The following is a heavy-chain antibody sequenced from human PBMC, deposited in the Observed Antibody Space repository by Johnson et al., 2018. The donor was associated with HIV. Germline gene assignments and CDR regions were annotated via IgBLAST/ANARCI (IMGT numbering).Heavy chain of an antibody. CDR3: ARESTAWGGDYVGYGLDV. CDR2: IRYDGSNQ. CDR1: GFTFSSYG. Sequence: QVQLVESGGGVVQPGGSLRLSCAASGFTFSSYGMHWVRQAPGKGLEWVAFIRYDGSNQYYADSVKGRFTISRDNSKNTLYLEMNSLRVDDTAVYYCARESTAWGGDYVGYGLDVWGQGTLVAVSS. V-gene: IGHV3-30*02. D-gene: IGHD5-18*01. J-gene: IGHJ3*01.